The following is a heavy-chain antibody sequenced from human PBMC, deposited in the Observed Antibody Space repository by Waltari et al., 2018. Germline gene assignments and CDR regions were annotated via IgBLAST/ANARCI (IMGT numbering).Heavy chain of an antibody. V-gene: IGHV3-23*01. CDR2: ISGSGGST. CDR3: AKVVSSSWYLDY. CDR1: GLTFSSYT. Sequence: EVQLLESGGGLVQPGGSLRLSCAVSGLTFSSYTMSWVRQAPGKGLEWVSAISGSGGSTYYADSVKGRFTISRDNSKNTLYLQMNSLRAEDTAVYYCAKVVSSSWYLDYWGQGTLVTVSS. D-gene: IGHD6-13*01. J-gene: IGHJ4*02.